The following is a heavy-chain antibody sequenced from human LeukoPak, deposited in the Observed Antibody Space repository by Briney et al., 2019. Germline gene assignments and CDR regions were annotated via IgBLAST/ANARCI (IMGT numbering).Heavy chain of an antibody. Sequence: PSETLSLTCTVYGGSFSGYYWSWIRQPPGKGLEWIGEINHSGSTNYNPSLKSRVTISVDTSKNQFSLKLSSVTAADTAVYYCARQNGYSSSWYRKTRRYYFDYWGQGTLVTVSS. D-gene: IGHD6-13*01. CDR3: ARQNGYSSSWYRKTRRYYFDY. V-gene: IGHV4-34*01. J-gene: IGHJ4*02. CDR2: INHSGST. CDR1: GGSFSGYY.